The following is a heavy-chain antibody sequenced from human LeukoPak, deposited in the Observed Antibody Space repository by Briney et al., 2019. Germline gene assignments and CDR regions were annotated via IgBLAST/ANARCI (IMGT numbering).Heavy chain of an antibody. Sequence: TSETLSLTCAVYGGSFSGYHWSWIRQPPGKGLEWIGEINHSGSTNYNPSLKSRVTISVDTSKNQFSLKLSSVTAADTAVYYCAIRTGNFDYWGQGTLVTVSS. V-gene: IGHV4-34*01. CDR3: AIRTGNFDY. CDR2: INHSGST. J-gene: IGHJ4*02. CDR1: GGSFSGYH. D-gene: IGHD7-27*01.